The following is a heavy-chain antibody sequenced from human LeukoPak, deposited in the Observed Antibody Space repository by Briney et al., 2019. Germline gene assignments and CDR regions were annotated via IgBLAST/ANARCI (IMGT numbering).Heavy chain of an antibody. CDR1: GFTISNYW. CDR2: INSDGRAT. D-gene: IGHD4-17*01. V-gene: IGHV3-74*01. CDR3: ARMTVTSKEPDY. Sequence: GGSLRLSCAASGFTISNYWILWVRQAPGKGLVWVSRINSDGRATNYADSVKGRFTISRDNAKNSLYLQMNSLRAEDTAVYYCARMTVTSKEPDYWGQGTLVTVSS. J-gene: IGHJ4*02.